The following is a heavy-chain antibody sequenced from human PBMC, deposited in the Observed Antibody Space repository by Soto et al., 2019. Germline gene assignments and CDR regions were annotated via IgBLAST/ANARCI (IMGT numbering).Heavy chain of an antibody. V-gene: IGHV4-39*01. CDR1: GGSISSTSHY. Sequence: PSETLSLTCTVSGGSISSTSHYWGWIRQPPGKGLEWIGSIYYSGSTYYNPSLKSRVTMSVDTSTNQFSLKLSSLTAADTAVFYCARHLTHGYGYAIFDFWGPGALVTVSS. CDR2: IYYSGST. CDR3: ARHLTHGYGYAIFDF. D-gene: IGHD5-12*01. J-gene: IGHJ4*02.